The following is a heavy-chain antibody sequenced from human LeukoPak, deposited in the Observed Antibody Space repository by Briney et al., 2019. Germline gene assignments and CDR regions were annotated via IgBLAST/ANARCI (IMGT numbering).Heavy chain of an antibody. CDR3: AKAPSFYSSGWYYFDY. D-gene: IGHD6-19*01. CDR1: GFTFSSYA. CDR2: ISGSGGST. V-gene: IGHV3-23*01. Sequence: PGGSLRLSCTASGFTFSSYAMSWVRQAPGKWLEWVSAISGSGGSTYYADSVKGRFTISRDSSKNTLYLQMNSLRAEDTAVYYCAKAPSFYSSGWYYFDYWGQGTLVTVSS. J-gene: IGHJ4*02.